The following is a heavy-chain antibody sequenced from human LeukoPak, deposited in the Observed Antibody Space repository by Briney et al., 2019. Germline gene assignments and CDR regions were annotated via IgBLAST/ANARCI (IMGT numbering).Heavy chain of an antibody. D-gene: IGHD3-22*01. V-gene: IGHV1-3*03. CDR1: GYTSTSYA. Sequence: GASVTVSCKASGYTSTSYAMHWVRRAPGQRLEWMGWINAGNGNTKYSQEFQGRVTITRDTSASTAYMEPSSLRSEDMAVYYCVYDSSGYAFDIWGQGTMVTVSS. CDR2: INAGNGNT. J-gene: IGHJ3*02. CDR3: VYDSSGYAFDI.